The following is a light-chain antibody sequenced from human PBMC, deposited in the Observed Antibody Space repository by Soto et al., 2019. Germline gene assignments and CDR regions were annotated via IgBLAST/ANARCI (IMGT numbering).Light chain of an antibody. CDR3: LQDYNYPRT. CDR2: AAS. J-gene: IGKJ1*01. CDR1: QGIRND. V-gene: IGKV1-6*01. Sequence: AIQMTQSPSSLSASVGDRVTITCRASQGIRNDLGWYQQKPRRAPKLLIYAASSLQSGVPSRFSGSGSGTDFTLTISSLQPEDFATYYCLQDYNYPRTFGQGTKVEIK.